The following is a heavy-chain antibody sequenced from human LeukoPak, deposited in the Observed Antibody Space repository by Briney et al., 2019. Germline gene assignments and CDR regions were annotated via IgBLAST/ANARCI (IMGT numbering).Heavy chain of an antibody. Sequence: PSETLSLTCTVSGDSISSGSYYWNWIRQPAGKGLEWIGRIYTSGGTNYSPSLKSRVTMSLDMSKNQFSLELSSVTAADTAVYYCARGDSSSWYSNRFDPWGQGTLVTVSS. CDR1: GDSISSGSYY. CDR2: IYTSGGT. V-gene: IGHV4-61*02. D-gene: IGHD6-13*01. J-gene: IGHJ5*02. CDR3: ARGDSSSWYSNRFDP.